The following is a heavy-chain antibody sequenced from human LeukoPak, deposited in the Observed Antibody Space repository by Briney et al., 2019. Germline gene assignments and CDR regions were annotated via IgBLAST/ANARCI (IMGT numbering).Heavy chain of an antibody. CDR2: IYYSGST. V-gene: IGHV4-59*01. CDR3: ARAPGKLLPFDY. Sequence: SETLSLTCTVSGGSISSYYWSWIRQPPGKGLEWIGYIYYSGSTNYNPSLKSRVIISVDTSKNQFSLKLSSVTAADTAVYYCARAPGKLLPFDYWGQGTLVTVSS. CDR1: GGSISSYY. D-gene: IGHD2-15*01. J-gene: IGHJ4*02.